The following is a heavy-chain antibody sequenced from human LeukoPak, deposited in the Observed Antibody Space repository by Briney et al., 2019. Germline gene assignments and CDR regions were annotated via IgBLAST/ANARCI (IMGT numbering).Heavy chain of an antibody. V-gene: IGHV3-66*01. J-gene: IGHJ4*02. CDR1: GFTVSSNY. CDR3: ARDYYDSSGYFLG. D-gene: IGHD3-22*01. Sequence: GGSLRLSCAASGFTVSSNYMSWVRQAPGKGLEWVSVIYSGGSTYYADSVKGRFTISRDNSKNTLYLQMNSLRAEDTAVYYCARDYYDSSGYFLGWGQGTLVTVSS. CDR2: IYSGGST.